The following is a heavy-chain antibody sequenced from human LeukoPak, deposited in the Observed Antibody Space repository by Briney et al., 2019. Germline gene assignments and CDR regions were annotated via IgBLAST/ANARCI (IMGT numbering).Heavy chain of an antibody. D-gene: IGHD6-6*01. CDR2: IIRDGSST. V-gene: IGHV3-74*01. J-gene: IGHJ3*02. CDR1: GFTFSSYW. CDR3: ARSKIAARPRGEGFDI. Sequence: GGSLRLSCAASGFTFSSYWMHWVRQAPGKGLGWVSRIIRDGSSTSYADSVKGRFTISRDNAKNTLYLQMSSLRAEDTAVYYCARSKIAARPRGEGFDIWGQGTMVTVSS.